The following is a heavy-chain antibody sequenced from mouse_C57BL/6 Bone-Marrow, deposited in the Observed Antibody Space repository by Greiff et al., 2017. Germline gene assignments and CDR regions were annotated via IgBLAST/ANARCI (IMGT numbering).Heavy chain of an antibody. CDR3: ARLGRGYYFDY. D-gene: IGHD4-1*01. V-gene: IGHV5-15*01. CDR1: GFTFSDYG. CDR2: ISNLAYSI. Sequence: EVKLMESGGGLVQPGGSLKLSCAASGFTFSDYGMAWVRQAPRKGPEWVAFISNLAYSIYYADTVTGRFTISRENAKNTLYLEMSSLRSEDTAMYYCARLGRGYYFDYWGQGTTLTVSS. J-gene: IGHJ2*01.